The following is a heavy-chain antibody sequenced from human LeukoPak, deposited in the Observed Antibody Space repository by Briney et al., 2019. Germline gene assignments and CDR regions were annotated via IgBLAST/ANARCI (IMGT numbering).Heavy chain of an antibody. Sequence: GASVKVSCKASGYTFTSYYMHWVRQAPGQGLEWMGWISAYNGNTNYAQKLQGRVTMTTDTSTSTAYMELRSLRSDDTAVYYCARDPATISWPPAFDIWGQGTMVTVSS. D-gene: IGHD5-24*01. V-gene: IGHV1-18*04. CDR2: ISAYNGNT. CDR1: GYTFTSYY. J-gene: IGHJ3*02. CDR3: ARDPATISWPPAFDI.